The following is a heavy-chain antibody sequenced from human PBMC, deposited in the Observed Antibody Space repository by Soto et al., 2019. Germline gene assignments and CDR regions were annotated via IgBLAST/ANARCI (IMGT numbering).Heavy chain of an antibody. J-gene: IGHJ4*02. CDR2: INHSGST. CDR3: ARADYYDSSGYSQKSFDY. CDR1: GGSFSGYY. V-gene: IGHV4-34*01. Sequence: SETLSLTCAVYGGSFSGYYWSWIRQPPGKGLEWIGEINHSGSTNYNPSLKSRVTISVDTSKNQFSLKLSSVTAADTAVYYCARADYYDSSGYSQKSFDYWGQGTLVNVSS. D-gene: IGHD3-22*01.